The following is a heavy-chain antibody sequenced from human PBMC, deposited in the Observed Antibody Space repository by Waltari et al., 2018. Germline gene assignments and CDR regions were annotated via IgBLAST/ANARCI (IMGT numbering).Heavy chain of an antibody. CDR1: GGSISSGSYY. J-gene: IGHJ3*02. V-gene: IGHV4-61*09. D-gene: IGHD3-16*02. Sequence: QVQLQESGPGLVKPSQTLSLTCTVSGGSISSGSYYWSWIRQPAGKGLEWIGYIDTSGSTNYNPALKSRVTISVDTSKNQCSLKLSSVTAADTAVYYCARMITFGGVIVIGGVGAFDIWGQGTMVTVSS. CDR3: ARMITFGGVIVIGGVGAFDI. CDR2: IDTSGST.